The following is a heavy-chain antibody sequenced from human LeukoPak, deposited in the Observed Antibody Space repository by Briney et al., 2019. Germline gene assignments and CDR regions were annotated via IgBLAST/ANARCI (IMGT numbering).Heavy chain of an antibody. CDR3: ARAYYYDSSGYPSFFDY. V-gene: IGHV1-46*01. D-gene: IGHD3-22*01. Sequence: ASVKVSCKASGYTFTSYYMHWVRQAPGQGLEWMGIINPSGGSTSYAQKFQGRVTMTRDMSTSTVYMELSSLRSEDTAVYYCARAYYYDSSGYPSFFDYWGQGTLVTVSS. CDR2: INPSGGST. CDR1: GYTFTSYY. J-gene: IGHJ4*02.